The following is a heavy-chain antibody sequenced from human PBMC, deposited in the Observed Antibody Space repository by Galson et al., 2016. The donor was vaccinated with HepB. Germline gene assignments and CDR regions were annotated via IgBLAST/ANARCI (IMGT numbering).Heavy chain of an antibody. V-gene: IGHV3-33*01. J-gene: IGHJ6*02. Sequence: SLRLSCAASGFTISNYGVHWVRQAPGKGLEWVAIIWYDGSNKYYADSVKGRFTISRDNSKNTLYLQMNSLRAEDTAVYFCARDPRRGRTTITPKRYYYYGMDVWGQGTTVTVSS. CDR3: ARDPRRGRTTITPKRYYYYGMDV. CDR2: IWYDGSNK. CDR1: GFTISNYG. D-gene: IGHD4-11*01.